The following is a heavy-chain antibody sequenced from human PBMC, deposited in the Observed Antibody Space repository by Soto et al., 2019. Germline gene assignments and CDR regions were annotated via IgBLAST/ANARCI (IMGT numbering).Heavy chain of an antibody. Sequence: QLQLQESGPGLVKPSETLSLTCAVSGASFNSSSYYWGWIRQPPGKGLEWIGSIYYNGNTYYNPSLKSRVTISVDTSKKQFSLKLSSVTAADTALYYCASRSYLSVATYYFDYWGQGTLVTVSS. CDR1: GASFNSSSYY. D-gene: IGHD3-16*02. CDR2: IYYNGNT. CDR3: ASRSYLSVATYYFDY. V-gene: IGHV4-39*01. J-gene: IGHJ4*02.